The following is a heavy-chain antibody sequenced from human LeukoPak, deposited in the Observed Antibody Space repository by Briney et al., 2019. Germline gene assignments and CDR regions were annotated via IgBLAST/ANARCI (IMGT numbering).Heavy chain of an antibody. J-gene: IGHJ4*02. Sequence: PGGSLRLSCAASGFTFSSYWMHWVRQAPGKGLVWVSRINSDGTNITCADSVKGRFTISRDNAKKTLYLQMNGLRADDTAVYYCARHPLKDWGQGTLVTVSS. CDR1: GFTFSSYW. CDR2: INSDGTNI. CDR3: ARHPLKD. V-gene: IGHV3-74*01.